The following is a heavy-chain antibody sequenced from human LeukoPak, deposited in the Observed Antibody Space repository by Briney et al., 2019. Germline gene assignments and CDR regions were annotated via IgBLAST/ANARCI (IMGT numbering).Heavy chain of an antibody. V-gene: IGHV3-48*02. J-gene: IGHJ3*02. D-gene: IGHD3-22*01. CDR3: AGDFQYYYDSSGYYLPIWSRFFDI. CDR1: GFTFSSYS. CDR2: ISSSSSTI. Sequence: PGGSLRLSCAASGFTFSSYSMNWVRQAPGKGLEWVSYISSSSSTIYYADSVKGRFTISRDNAKNSLYLQMNSLRDEDTAVYYCAGDFQYYYDSSGYYLPIWSRFFDIWGQGTTVTVSS.